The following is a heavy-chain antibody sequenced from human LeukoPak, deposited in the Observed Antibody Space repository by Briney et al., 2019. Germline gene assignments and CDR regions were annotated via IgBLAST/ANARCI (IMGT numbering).Heavy chain of an antibody. J-gene: IGHJ4*02. CDR3: AKGATEQLVRTNFDY. CDR2: VSYDETYK. V-gene: IGHV3-30*18. Sequence: PGRSLRLSCAASGFTFSSYGMHWVRQAPGKGLEWVAVVSYDETYKYYGDSVKGRFTISRDNSKNTLSLQMNSLRAEDTAVYHCAKGATEQLVRTNFDYWGQGTLVTVSS. D-gene: IGHD6-13*01. CDR1: GFTFSSYG.